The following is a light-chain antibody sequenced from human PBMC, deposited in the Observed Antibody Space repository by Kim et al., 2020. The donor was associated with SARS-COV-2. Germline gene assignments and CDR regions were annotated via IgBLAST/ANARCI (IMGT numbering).Light chain of an antibody. Sequence: DIQMTQSPSTLSASIGDRVTITCRASQSISSWLAWYQQKPGKAPKLLIYKTSTLESGVPSRFSGSGSGTEFTLPISSLQPDDFATYDCQQYNSYPYTFGQGTKLEI. V-gene: IGKV1-5*03. J-gene: IGKJ2*01. CDR2: KTS. CDR3: QQYNSYPYT. CDR1: QSISSW.